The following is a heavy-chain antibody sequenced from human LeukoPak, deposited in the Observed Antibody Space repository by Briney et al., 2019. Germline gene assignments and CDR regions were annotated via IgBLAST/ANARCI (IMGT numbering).Heavy chain of an antibody. V-gene: IGHV3-23*01. CDR1: GFTFSSYA. CDR2: ISGSGGIT. J-gene: IGHJ5*02. Sequence: GGSLRLSCAASGFTFSSYAMSWVRQAPGKGLEWVSAISGSGGITYYADSVKGRITISRDNSKNTLYLQINSLRAEDTAVYYCAKDGVSSSWYDQWFDPWGQGTLVTVSS. D-gene: IGHD6-13*01. CDR3: AKDGVSSSWYDQWFDP.